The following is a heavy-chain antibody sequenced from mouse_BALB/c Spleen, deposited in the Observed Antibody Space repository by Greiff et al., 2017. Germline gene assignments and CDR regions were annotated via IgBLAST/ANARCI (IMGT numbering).Heavy chain of an antibody. CDR1: GYTFTDYN. V-gene: IGHV1S29*02. D-gene: IGHD2-4*01. Sequence: VQLKQSGPELVKPGASVKISCKASGYTFTDYNMHWVKQSHGKSLEWIGYIYPYNGGTGYNQKFKSKATLTVDNSSSTAYMELRSLTSEDSAVYYCARENYDYYFDYWGQGTTLTVSS. CDR2: IYPYNGGT. CDR3: ARENYDYYFDY. J-gene: IGHJ2*01.